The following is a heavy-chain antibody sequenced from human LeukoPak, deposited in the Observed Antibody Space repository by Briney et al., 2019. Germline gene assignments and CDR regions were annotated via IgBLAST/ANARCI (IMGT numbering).Heavy chain of an antibody. D-gene: IGHD3-10*01. CDR1: GFTFSSYA. CDR3: ARGDMVY. J-gene: IGHJ4*02. CDR2: ISYDGSNK. V-gene: IGHV3-30-3*01. Sequence: PGGSLRLSCAASGFTFSSYAMHWVRQAPGKGLEWVAVISYDGSNKYYADSVKGRFTISRDNSKNTLYLQMNSLRAEDTAVYYCARGDMVYWGQGTLVTVSS.